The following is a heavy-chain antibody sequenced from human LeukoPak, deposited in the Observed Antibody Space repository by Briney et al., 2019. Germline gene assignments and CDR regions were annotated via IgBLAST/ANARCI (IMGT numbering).Heavy chain of an antibody. V-gene: IGHV1-2*06. CDR1: GYTFTKYY. CDR2: INPSSGGT. J-gene: IGHJ5*02. CDR3: ARGYCSGGSCYSFENWFDP. Sequence: ASVKVSCKASGYTFTKYYMFWVRQAPGQGLEWMGRINPSSGGTDYAQKFQGRVTMTRDTSISTAYMEQSRLRSDDTAMYYCARGYCSGGSCYSFENWFDPWGQGTLVTVSS. D-gene: IGHD2-15*01.